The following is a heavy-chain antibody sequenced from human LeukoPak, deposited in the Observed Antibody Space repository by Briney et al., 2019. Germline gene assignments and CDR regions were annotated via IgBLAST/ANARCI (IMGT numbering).Heavy chain of an antibody. CDR1: GGSFSGYY. D-gene: IGHD1-26*01. CDR2: INHSGST. J-gene: IGHJ4*02. Sequence: PSETLSLTCAVYGGSFSGYYWSWIRQPPGKGLEWIGEINHSGSTNYNPSLKSRVTISVDTSKNQFSLKLSSVTAADTAVYYCAKSHVRWVGATNDYWGQGTLVTVPS. V-gene: IGHV4-34*01. CDR3: AKSHVRWVGATNDY.